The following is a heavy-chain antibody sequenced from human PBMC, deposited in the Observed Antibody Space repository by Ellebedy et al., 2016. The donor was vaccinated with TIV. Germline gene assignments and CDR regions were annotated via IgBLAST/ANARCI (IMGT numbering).Heavy chain of an antibody. Sequence: LRLSCTVSGGSISGSSYYWGWIRQHPGKGLEWIGYIYYTGSTYYNPSLKSRLIISVDTSKNQFSLKLTSVTAADTAVYYCARGRWLQPYFDYWGQGTSVTVSS. CDR1: GGSISGSSYY. D-gene: IGHD5-24*01. V-gene: IGHV4-31*03. J-gene: IGHJ4*02. CDR2: IYYTGST. CDR3: ARGRWLQPYFDY.